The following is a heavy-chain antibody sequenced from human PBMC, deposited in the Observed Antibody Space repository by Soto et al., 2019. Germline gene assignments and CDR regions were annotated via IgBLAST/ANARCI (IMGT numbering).Heavy chain of an antibody. CDR2: INHSGST. CDR3: LLYHYGDYSDDRQRRTDTDY. CDR1: GGSFSGYY. Sequence: SETLSLTCAVYGGSFSGYYWSWIRQPPGKGLEWIGEINHSGSTNYNPSLKSRVTISVDTSKNQFSLKLSSVTAADTAVYYCLLYHYGDYSDDRQRRTDTDYWGQGTLVTVSS. V-gene: IGHV4-34*01. D-gene: IGHD4-17*01. J-gene: IGHJ4*02.